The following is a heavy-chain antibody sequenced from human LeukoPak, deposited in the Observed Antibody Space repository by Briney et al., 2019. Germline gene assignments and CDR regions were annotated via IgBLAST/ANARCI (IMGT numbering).Heavy chain of an antibody. CDR2: LISSGATT. V-gene: IGHV3-23*01. Sequence: GGSLRLSCAASGFTFSSYGMHWVRQAPGKGLEWVSSLISSGATTYYADSVKGRFTISRDNSKNTVHLQMDSLRAEDSAIYYCAKNAGYSYGLYYFDYWGQGTLVTVSS. D-gene: IGHD5-18*01. CDR1: GFTFSSYG. J-gene: IGHJ4*02. CDR3: AKNAGYSYGLYYFDY.